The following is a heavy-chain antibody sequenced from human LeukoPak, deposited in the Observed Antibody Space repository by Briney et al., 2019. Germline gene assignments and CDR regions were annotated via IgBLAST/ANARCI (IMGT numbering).Heavy chain of an antibody. CDR1: GGSISSGGYY. J-gene: IGHJ4*02. V-gene: IGHV4-31*03. D-gene: IGHD3-10*01. CDR3: ASVYYYASGRDHSFDY. Sequence: PSETLSLTCTVSGGSISSGGYYWSWIRQHPGKGLEWIGYIYYSGSTYYNPSLKSRVTISVGTSKNQFSLKLSSVTAADTAVYYCASVYYYASGRDHSFDYWGQGTLVTVSS. CDR2: IYYSGST.